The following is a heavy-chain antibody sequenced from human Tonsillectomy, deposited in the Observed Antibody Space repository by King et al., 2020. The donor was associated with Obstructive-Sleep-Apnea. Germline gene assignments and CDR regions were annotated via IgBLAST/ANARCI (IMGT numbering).Heavy chain of an antibody. CDR1: GFTFSSYG. V-gene: IGHV3-23*04. J-gene: IGHJ3*01. Sequence: VQLVESGGGLVQPGGSLRLSCAASGFTFSSYGMSWVRQAPGRGLEWVSGISGSGGTTYYADSVEGRFTISRDNSENTLFLQMNSLRVEDTAVYYCAKCDTGNYDGAENGFDVWGQGILVTVSS. CDR3: AKCDTGNYDGAENGFDV. D-gene: IGHD3-10*01. CDR2: ISGSGGTT.